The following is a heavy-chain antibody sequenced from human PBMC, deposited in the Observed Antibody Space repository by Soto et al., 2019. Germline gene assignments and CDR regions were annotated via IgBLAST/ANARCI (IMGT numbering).Heavy chain of an antibody. CDR2: MNPGDGST. CDR1: GYTLTAYY. Sequence: QVQLVQAGAEVKKPGASVKVSCKASGYTLTAYYIHWVRQAPGQGREWMGIMNPGDGSTRYAQMFQDRVNIMRDTSTSKIYMELSSLRSEDTAVYYCARSYVQNRPIDDWGQGTLVTVSS. D-gene: IGHD3-10*02. CDR3: ARSYVQNRPIDD. V-gene: IGHV1-46*01. J-gene: IGHJ4*02.